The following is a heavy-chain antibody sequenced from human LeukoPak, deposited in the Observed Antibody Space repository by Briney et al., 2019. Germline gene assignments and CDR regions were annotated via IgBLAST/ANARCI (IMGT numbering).Heavy chain of an antibody. D-gene: IGHD3-16*01. CDR3: AKFDPGSYAPYYYYMDV. CDR2: ISGSGGST. V-gene: IGHV3-23*01. CDR1: GFTFSSYA. J-gene: IGHJ6*03. Sequence: SGGSLRLSCAASGFTFSSYAMSWVRQAPGKGLEWVSAISGSGGSTYYADSVKGRFTISRDNSKNTLYLQMNSLRAEDTAVYYCAKFDPGSYAPYYYYMDVWGKGTTVTVSS.